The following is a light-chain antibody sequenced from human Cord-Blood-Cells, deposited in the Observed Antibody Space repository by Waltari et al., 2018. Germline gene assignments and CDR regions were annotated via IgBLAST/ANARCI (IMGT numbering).Light chain of an antibody. J-gene: IGLJ2*01. CDR2: QDS. V-gene: IGLV3-1*01. CDR3: QAWDSSTVV. Sequence: SYELTQSTSVSVSPGQTASITCSGDQLGDKYACWYQQKPGQSPVLVIYQDSKRPSGIPERFSGSNSGNTATLTISGTQAMDEADYYCQAWDSSTVVFGGGTKLTVL. CDR1: QLGDKY.